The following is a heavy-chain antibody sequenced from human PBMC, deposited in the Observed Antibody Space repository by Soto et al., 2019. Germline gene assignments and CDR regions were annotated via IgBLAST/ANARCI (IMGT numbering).Heavy chain of an antibody. CDR2: ITPFNGNT. CDR3: AILVVITTNDDAFDI. J-gene: IGHJ3*02. V-gene: IGHV1-45*02. D-gene: IGHD3-22*01. CDR1: GYTFTYRY. Sequence: QMQLVQSGAEVKKTGSSVKVSCKASGYTFTYRYLHWVRQAAGQALEWMGWITPFNGNTNYAQKFQDRVTITRDRSMSTAYMELSSLRSEDTAMYYCAILVVITTNDDAFDIWGQGTMVTVSS.